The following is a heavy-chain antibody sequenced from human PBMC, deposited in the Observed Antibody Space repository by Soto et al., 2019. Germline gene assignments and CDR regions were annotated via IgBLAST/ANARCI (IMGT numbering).Heavy chain of an antibody. V-gene: IGHV3-30*18. CDR2: ISKDGSKK. Sequence: GGSLRLSCAASGFMFSGFGMHWVRQAPGKGLQWVAGISKDGSKKYYGDSVKGRFTISRDNSRKTLYLQMNGLRAEDTAVYYCANPSGYYFGLGSHDEASDMWGQGTVVTVSS. CDR3: ANPSGYYFGLGSHDEASDM. CDR1: GFMFSGFG. D-gene: IGHD3-10*01. J-gene: IGHJ3*02.